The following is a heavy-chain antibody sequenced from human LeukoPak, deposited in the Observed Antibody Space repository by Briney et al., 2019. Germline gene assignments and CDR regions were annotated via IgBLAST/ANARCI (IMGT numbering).Heavy chain of an antibody. V-gene: IGHV3-21*04. D-gene: IGHD1-7*01. Sequence: GGSLRLSCAASGFTFSSYSMNWVRQAPGKGLEWVSSISSSSSYIYYADSVKGRFTISRDNAKNSLYLQMNSLRAEDTAVYYCAKRRGLELLYYYYMDVWGKGTTVTISS. CDR3: AKRRGLELLYYYYMDV. CDR1: GFTFSSYS. J-gene: IGHJ6*03. CDR2: ISSSSSYI.